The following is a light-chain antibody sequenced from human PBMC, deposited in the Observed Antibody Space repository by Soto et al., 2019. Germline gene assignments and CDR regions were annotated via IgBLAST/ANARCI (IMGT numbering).Light chain of an antibody. J-gene: IGLJ2*01. V-gene: IGLV2-8*01. CDR1: SGDLGGNNY. CDR3: ISYAGCYNLL. CDR2: EVT. Sequence: QSALTQPPSASGSPGQSVTISCTGASGDLGGNNYVSWYQQQPGKAPKLMIYEVTKRPSGVPDRFSGSRSGNTASLTVSGLQAEDEANSFCISYAGCYNLLFGGGTKLTVL.